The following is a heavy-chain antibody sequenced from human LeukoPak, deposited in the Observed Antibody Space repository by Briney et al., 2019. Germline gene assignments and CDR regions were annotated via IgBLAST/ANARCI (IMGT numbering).Heavy chain of an antibody. CDR1: GGSISSSSYY. CDR3: ARAGRITIFGVVTPHRF. D-gene: IGHD3-3*01. CDR2: INHSGST. Sequence: PSETLSLTCTVSGGSISSSSYYWGWIRQPPGKGLEWIGEINHSGSTNYNPSLKSRVTISVDKSKNQFSLKLSSVTAADTAVYYCARAGRITIFGVVTPHRFWSQGTLVTVSS. J-gene: IGHJ4*02. V-gene: IGHV4-39*07.